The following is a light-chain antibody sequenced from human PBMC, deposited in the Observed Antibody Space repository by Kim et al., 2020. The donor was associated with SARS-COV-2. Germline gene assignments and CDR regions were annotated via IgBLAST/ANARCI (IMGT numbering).Light chain of an antibody. CDR1: SNHVGDYSS. Sequence: GQSVTISCTGNSNHVGDYSSVSWYQQHPGKAPRLIIHDVTKRPSGVPDRFSASKSGSTASLTISGLRTEDEAHYYCCSYAGSYTWLFGGGTQLTVL. V-gene: IGLV2-11*03. J-gene: IGLJ3*02. CDR2: DVT. CDR3: CSYAGSYTWL.